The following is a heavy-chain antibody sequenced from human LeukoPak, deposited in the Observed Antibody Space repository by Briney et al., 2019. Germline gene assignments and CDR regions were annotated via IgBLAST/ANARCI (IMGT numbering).Heavy chain of an antibody. D-gene: IGHD6-19*01. Sequence: SGPTRVNPTQTLTLTCTFSGFSLSTSGVGVGWIRQPPGKALEWLALIYWDDDKRYSPSLKSRLTITKDTSKNQVVLTMTNMDPVDTATYYCAHRRGIAVAGPFDYWGQGTLVTVSS. J-gene: IGHJ4*02. V-gene: IGHV2-5*02. CDR2: IYWDDDK. CDR1: GFSLSTSGVG. CDR3: AHRRGIAVAGPFDY.